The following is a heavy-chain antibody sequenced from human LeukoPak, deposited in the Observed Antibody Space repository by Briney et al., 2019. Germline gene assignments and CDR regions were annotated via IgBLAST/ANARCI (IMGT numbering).Heavy chain of an antibody. D-gene: IGHD3-10*01. J-gene: IGHJ6*02. Sequence: GGSLRLSCAASGFTFSSYSMNWVRQAPGKGLEWVSAISGSGGSTYYADSAKGRFTISRDNSKNTLYLQMNSLRAEDTAVYYCAKAVWFGELSDMDVWGQGTTVTVPS. CDR2: ISGSGGST. V-gene: IGHV3-23*01. CDR1: GFTFSSYS. CDR3: AKAVWFGELSDMDV.